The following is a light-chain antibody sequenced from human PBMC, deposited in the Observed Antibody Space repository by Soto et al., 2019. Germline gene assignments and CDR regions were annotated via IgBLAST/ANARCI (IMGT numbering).Light chain of an antibody. J-gene: IGLJ2*01. Sequence: QSVLIQPPSVSGSPGQSVTISCTGTSSDVGSFDFVSWYQQHPGTVPKPMIYNVNGQPSGVPDRFSGSKSGNRASMTISGLQAEDEADYQCCSHTSSATERVFDGGTQLTVL. V-gene: IGLV2-18*02. CDR1: SSDVGSFDF. CDR3: CSHTSSATERV. CDR2: NVN.